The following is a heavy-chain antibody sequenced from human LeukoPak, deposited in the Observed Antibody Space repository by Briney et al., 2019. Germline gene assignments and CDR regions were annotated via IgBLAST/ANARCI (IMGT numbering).Heavy chain of an antibody. D-gene: IGHD3-22*01. CDR1: GFTFSDYY. V-gene: IGHV3-11*01. J-gene: IGHJ4*02. Sequence: GGSLRLSCAASGFTFSDYYMSWIRQAPGKGLEWVSYISSSGSTIYYADSVKGRFTISRDNAKNSLYLQMNSLRAEDTAVYYCARGGLTYYYDSSGPDYWGQGTLVTVSS. CDR2: ISSSGSTI. CDR3: ARGGLTYYYDSSGPDY.